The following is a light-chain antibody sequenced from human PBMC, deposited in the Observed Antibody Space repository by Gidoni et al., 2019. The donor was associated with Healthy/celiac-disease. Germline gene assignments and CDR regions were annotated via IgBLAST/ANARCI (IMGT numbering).Light chain of an antibody. V-gene: IGLV3-19*01. CDR3: NSRDSSGNHVV. CDR1: SLRSYY. CDR2: GKN. J-gene: IGLJ2*01. Sequence: SSELTQDPAVSVALGQTVRITCQGDSLRSYYASWYQQKTGQAPLLVIYGKNNRPSGIPDRFSSSSSGNTASLTITGAQAEDEADYYCNSRDSSGNHVVFGGGTKLTVL.